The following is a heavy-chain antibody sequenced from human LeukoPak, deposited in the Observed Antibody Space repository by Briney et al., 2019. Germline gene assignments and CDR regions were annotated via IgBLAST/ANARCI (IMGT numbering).Heavy chain of an antibody. CDR3: ARINPLATTGTDV. CDR1: GGSISSSN. CDR2: IGGYVANT. J-gene: IGHJ6*04. V-gene: IGHV3-23*01. D-gene: IGHD1-1*01. Sequence: ETLSLTCAVSGGSISSSNWWSWVRQPPGKGLEWVSSIGGYVANTYYADSVKGRFTISKDNSKNTLYLQMNSLRAEDTAIYYCARINPLATTGTDVWGKGTTVTVSS.